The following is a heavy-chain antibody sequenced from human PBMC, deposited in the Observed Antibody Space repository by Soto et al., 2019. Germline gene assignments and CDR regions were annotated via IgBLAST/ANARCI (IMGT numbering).Heavy chain of an antibody. V-gene: IGHV1-2*02. CDR1: GYTFTACY. CDR2: GDPNSGGT. Sequence: QVQLVQSGAEVKKPGASVKVSGRPSGYTFTACYIHWVRQAPGQGLEWMGWGDPNSGGTRDAQQFQGRVTMTRDTSTRTVNMVLNWLRADDTALYYCARETYGPLDYWGQGTLVTVSS. J-gene: IGHJ4*02. CDR3: ARETYGPLDY. D-gene: IGHD2-8*01.